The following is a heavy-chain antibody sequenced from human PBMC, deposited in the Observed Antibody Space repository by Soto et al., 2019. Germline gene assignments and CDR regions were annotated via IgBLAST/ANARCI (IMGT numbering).Heavy chain of an antibody. V-gene: IGHV3-53*01. D-gene: IGHD6-13*01. Sequence: EVQLVESGGGLIQPGGSLRLSCAASGFTVSSNYMSWVRQAPGKGLEWVSVIYSGGSTYYADSVKGRFTISRDNSKNTLYLQRNSLRAEDTAVYYWARANSSSWRYYYYGMDVWGQGTTVTVSS. CDR1: GFTVSSNY. J-gene: IGHJ6*02. CDR2: IYSGGST. CDR3: ARANSSSWRYYYYGMDV.